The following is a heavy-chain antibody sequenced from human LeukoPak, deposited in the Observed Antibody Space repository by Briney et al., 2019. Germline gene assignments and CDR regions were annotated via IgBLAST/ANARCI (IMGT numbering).Heavy chain of an antibody. CDR3: ARDRYSSG. CDR1: GFTFSSYA. V-gene: IGHV3-21*01. D-gene: IGHD6-25*01. CDR2: ITSTGDNT. J-gene: IGHJ4*02. Sequence: PGGSLRLSCAASGFTFSSYAMTWVRQAPGKGLEWVSTITSTGDNTYYADSLRGRFTISRDNAKNSLYLQMNSLRVEDTAVYYCARDRYSSGWGQGTLVTVSS.